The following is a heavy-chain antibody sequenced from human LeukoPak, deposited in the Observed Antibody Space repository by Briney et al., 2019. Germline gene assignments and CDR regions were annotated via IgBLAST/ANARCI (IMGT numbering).Heavy chain of an antibody. D-gene: IGHD3-22*01. CDR2: IRYDGSNK. CDR3: AKDPGNYYDSSGYYYFDY. J-gene: IGHJ4*02. CDR1: GFTFSSYG. V-gene: IGHV3-30*02. Sequence: GGSLRLSCAASGFTFSSYGMHWVRQAPGKGLEWVAFIRYDGSNKYYADSVKGRFTISRDNSKHTLYLQMNSLRAEDTAVYYCAKDPGNYYDSSGYYYFDYWGQGTLVTVSS.